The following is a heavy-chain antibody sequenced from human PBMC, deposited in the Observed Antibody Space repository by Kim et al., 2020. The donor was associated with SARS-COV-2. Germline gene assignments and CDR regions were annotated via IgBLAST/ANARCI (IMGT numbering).Heavy chain of an antibody. J-gene: IGHJ6*02. D-gene: IGHD5-18*01. CDR2: ISYDGSNK. CDR3: AKDSGYSYGYSYYYYGMDV. CDR1: GFTFSSYG. V-gene: IGHV3-30*18. Sequence: GGSLRLSCAASGFTFSSYGMHWVRQAPGKGLEWVAVISYDGSNKYYADSVKGRFTISRDNSKNTLYLQMNSLRAEDTAVYYCAKDSGYSYGYSYYYYGMDVWGQGTTVTVSS.